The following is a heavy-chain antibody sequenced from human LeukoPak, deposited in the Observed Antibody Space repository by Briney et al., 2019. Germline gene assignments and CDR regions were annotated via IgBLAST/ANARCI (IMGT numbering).Heavy chain of an antibody. CDR2: IQHDATST. CDR1: GPNFGSYA. CDR3: ASQKGRIAVAVDY. D-gene: IGHD6-19*01. Sequence: PGGSLRLSCVASGPNFGSYAVHWVRQAPGKGLEWVAFIQHDATSTFYRESVQGRFTISRDNYKNTAYLQMNSLRTEDTAVYYCASQKGRIAVAVDYWGQGTLVTVSS. V-gene: IGHV3-30*02. J-gene: IGHJ4*02.